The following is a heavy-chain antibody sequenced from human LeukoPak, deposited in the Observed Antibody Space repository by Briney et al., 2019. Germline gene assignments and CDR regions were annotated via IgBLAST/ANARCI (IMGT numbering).Heavy chain of an antibody. CDR3: AKDPWERYYYYYMDV. J-gene: IGHJ6*03. V-gene: IGHV3-23*01. D-gene: IGHD1-26*01. Sequence: GGSLRLSCAASGFTFSSYAMSWVRQAPGKGLEWVSAISGSGDSTYYADSVKGRFTISRDNSKNTLYLQMKCLRAEDTAVYYSAKDPWERYYYYYMDVWGKGTTVTVSS. CDR1: GFTFSSYA. CDR2: ISGSGDST.